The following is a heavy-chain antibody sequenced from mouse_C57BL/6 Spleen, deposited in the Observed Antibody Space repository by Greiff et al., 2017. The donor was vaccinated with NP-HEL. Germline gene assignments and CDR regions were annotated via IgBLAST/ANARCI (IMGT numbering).Heavy chain of an antibody. CDR2: ISSGSSTI. CDR1: GFTFSDYG. V-gene: IGHV5-17*01. Sequence: EVQRVESGGGLVKPGGSLKLSCAASGFTFSDYGMHWVRQAPEKGLEWVAYISSGSSTIYYADTVKGRFTISRDNAKTTLFLQMTSLRSEDTAMYYCAKRQVYYAMDYWGQRTSVTVSS. CDR3: AKRQVYYAMDY. D-gene: IGHD3-2*01. J-gene: IGHJ4*01.